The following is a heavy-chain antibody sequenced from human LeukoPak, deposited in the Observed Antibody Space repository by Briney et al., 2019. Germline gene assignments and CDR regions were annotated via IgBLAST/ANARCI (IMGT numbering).Heavy chain of an antibody. V-gene: IGHV4-4*02. J-gene: IGHJ5*02. D-gene: IGHD3-10*01. CDR3: ARDSEYYYGSGSFNWFDP. CDR2: IYHSGRT. CDR1: GGSISSSKW. Sequence: SRTLSLTCAVSGGSISSSKWWSWVRQPPGKGLEWIGAIYHSGRTNYNPSLKNRVTISVDKSKNQFSLKLSSVTAADTAVYYCARDSEYYYGSGSFNWFDPWGQGTLVTVSS.